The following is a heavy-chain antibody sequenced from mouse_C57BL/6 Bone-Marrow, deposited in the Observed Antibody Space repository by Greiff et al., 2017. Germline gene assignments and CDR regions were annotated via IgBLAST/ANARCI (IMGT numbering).Heavy chain of an antibody. CDR2: IYPGDGDT. D-gene: IGHD1-1*01. Sequence: VKLQESGAELVKPGASVKISCKASGYAFSSYWMNWVKQRPGKGLEWIGQIYPGDGDTNYNGKFKGKATLTADKSSSTAYMQLSSLTSEDSAVYFCARGATVVASGYCDYWGQGTTLTVAS. J-gene: IGHJ2*01. CDR3: ARGATVVASGYCDY. CDR1: GYAFSSYW. V-gene: IGHV1-80*01.